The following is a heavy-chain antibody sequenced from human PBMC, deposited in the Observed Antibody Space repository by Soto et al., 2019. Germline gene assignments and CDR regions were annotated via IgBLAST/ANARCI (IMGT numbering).Heavy chain of an antibody. Sequence: SETMSLTCTVSACSISSSSYYWDGLRQPPGKGLEWIGSIYYSGITYYNPYRMRRGTISVEKSKNQFSLKLSSVTGADTAVYYCATNYAYYYYYGMDVWGQRTTVTVSS. J-gene: IGHJ6*02. CDR3: ATNYAYYYYYGMDV. D-gene: IGHD4-4*01. CDR2: IYYSGIT. V-gene: IGHV4-39*01. CDR1: ACSISSSSYY.